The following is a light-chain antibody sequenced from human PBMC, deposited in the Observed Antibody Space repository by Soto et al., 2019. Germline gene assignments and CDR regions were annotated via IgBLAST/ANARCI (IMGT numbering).Light chain of an antibody. CDR1: QSVSRY. CDR3: QQRFSWPPT. Sequence: EIGLTQSPATLSLSPRDRATLSCRASQSVSRYLAWYQQKPGQAPRLLIHDTSTRATGVTDTFSGSGSGTEFTLTISSLEPEDSAMYYCQQRFSWPPTFGGGTHVEIK. V-gene: IGKV3-11*01. CDR2: DTS. J-gene: IGKJ4*01.